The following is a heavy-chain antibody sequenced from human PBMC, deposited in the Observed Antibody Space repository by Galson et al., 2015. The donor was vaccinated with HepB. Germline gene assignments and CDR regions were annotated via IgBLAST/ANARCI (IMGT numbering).Heavy chain of an antibody. Sequence: SLRLSCAASAFPFSVYAMHWVRQAPGKGLEWVAVIWADGSDEYYADSVKGRFTVSKDNPRHTLYLQMNSLRVEDTAIYYCASGSTDYDVDLGFWGRGTLVTVSS. CDR3: ASGSTDYDVDLGF. J-gene: IGHJ4*02. CDR2: IWADGSDE. D-gene: IGHD4-17*01. V-gene: IGHV3-33*03. CDR1: AFPFSVYA.